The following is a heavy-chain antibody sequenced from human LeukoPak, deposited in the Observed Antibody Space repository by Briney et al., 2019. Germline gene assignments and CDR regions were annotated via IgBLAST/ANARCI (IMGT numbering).Heavy chain of an antibody. V-gene: IGHV4-59*08. CDR3: ARHSAVADPFDY. CDR2: VYYSGST. J-gene: IGHJ4*02. CDR1: GDSFSNYY. D-gene: IGHD6-19*01. Sequence: SETLSLTCSVSGDSFSNYYWTWIRQPPGKGLEWIGYVYYSGSTNYNPSLKTRLHLSVDTSKNRFSLKLSSVTAADTAVYYCARHSAVADPFDYWGQGTLVTVSS.